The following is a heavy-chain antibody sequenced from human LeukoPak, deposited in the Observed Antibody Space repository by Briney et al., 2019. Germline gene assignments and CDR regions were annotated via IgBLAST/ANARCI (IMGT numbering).Heavy chain of an antibody. Sequence: SVKVSCKASGGTFSSYAISWVRQAPGQGLEWMGGIIPIFGTANYAQKFRGRVTITTDESTSTAYMELSSLRSEDTAVYYCALCTVNYYYYMDVWGKGTTVTVSS. CDR2: IIPIFGTA. D-gene: IGHD2-8*02. CDR1: GGTFSSYA. CDR3: ALCTVNYYYYMDV. V-gene: IGHV1-69*05. J-gene: IGHJ6*03.